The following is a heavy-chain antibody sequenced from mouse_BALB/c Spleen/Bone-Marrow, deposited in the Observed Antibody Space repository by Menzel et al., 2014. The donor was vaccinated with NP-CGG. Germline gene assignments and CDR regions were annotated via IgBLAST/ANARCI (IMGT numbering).Heavy chain of an antibody. Sequence: QVQLQQSGAELVRPGTSVKVSCKASGYAFTNYLIEWVKQRPGQGLEWIGVINPGSGGTNYNEKFKGKATLTADKSSSTAYMQLSSQTSDDSAVYFCARRDDAMDYWGQGTSVTVSS. D-gene: IGHD3-3*01. CDR3: ARRDDAMDY. CDR1: GYAFTNYL. J-gene: IGHJ4*01. CDR2: INPGSGGT. V-gene: IGHV1-54*03.